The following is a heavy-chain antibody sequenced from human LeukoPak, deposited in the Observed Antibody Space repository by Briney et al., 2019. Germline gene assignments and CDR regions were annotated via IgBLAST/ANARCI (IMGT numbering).Heavy chain of an antibody. J-gene: IGHJ4*02. Sequence: GGSLRLSCAASGFTFSSFWMSWVRQAPGKGLEWVANIKQDGSEKYYVDFVKGRFTISRDNAKNSLHLQMNSLRAEDTAVYYCAREVGLCSGGSCTYDKWGQGILVTVSS. V-gene: IGHV3-7*01. CDR1: GFTFSSFW. CDR3: AREVGLCSGGSCTYDK. D-gene: IGHD2-15*01. CDR2: IKQDGSEK.